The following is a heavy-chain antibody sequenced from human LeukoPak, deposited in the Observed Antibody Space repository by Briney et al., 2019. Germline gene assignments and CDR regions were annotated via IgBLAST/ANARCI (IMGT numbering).Heavy chain of an antibody. Sequence: PSETLSLTCTVSGGSISSYYWSWVRQPPGKGLEWIGYIYYSGSTYYNPSLKSRVTISVDTSKNQFSLKLSSVTAADTAVYYCARRPGIAVAEYYFDYWGQGTLVTVSS. V-gene: IGHV4-59*04. J-gene: IGHJ4*02. CDR2: IYYSGST. CDR1: GGSISSYY. CDR3: ARRPGIAVAEYYFDY. D-gene: IGHD6-19*01.